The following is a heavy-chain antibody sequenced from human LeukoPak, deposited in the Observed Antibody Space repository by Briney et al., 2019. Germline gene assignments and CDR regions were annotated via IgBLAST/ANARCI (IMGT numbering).Heavy chain of an antibody. CDR1: GYSFTSYW. Sequence: RGESLKISCRGSGYSFTSYWIGWVRQIPGKGLEWMGIIYPGDSDTRYSPSFQGQVTISVNKSISTAYLQWSRLKASDTAMYYCATQGDSSGWNAWGQGTLVTVSS. V-gene: IGHV5-51*01. CDR2: IYPGDSDT. CDR3: ATQGDSSGWNA. J-gene: IGHJ4*02. D-gene: IGHD6-19*01.